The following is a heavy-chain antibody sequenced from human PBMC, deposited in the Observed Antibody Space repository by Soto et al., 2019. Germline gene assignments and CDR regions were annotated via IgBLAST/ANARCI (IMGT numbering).Heavy chain of an antibody. D-gene: IGHD2-15*01. V-gene: IGHV4-61*01. J-gene: IGHJ6*02. CDR3: ARILGYCSGGSCYGGYYYGMDV. CDR2: IYYSGST. CDR1: GGSVSSGSYY. Sequence: QVQLQESGPGLVKPSETLSLTCTVSGGSVSSGSYYWSWIRQPPGKGLEWIGYIYYSGSTKYNPSLMSRVTISVDTSKNQFSLKLSSVTSADTAVYYCARILGYCSGGSCYGGYYYGMDVWGQGTTVTVSS.